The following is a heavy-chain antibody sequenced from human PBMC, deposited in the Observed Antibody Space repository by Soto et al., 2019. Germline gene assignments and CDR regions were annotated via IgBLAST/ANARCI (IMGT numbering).Heavy chain of an antibody. Sequence: SETLSLTCNVSGGSISSGYYYWSWIRQPPGKGLEWIGYIYYIGSTYYNPSLKSRVTISVDTSKNQFSLKLSSVTAADTAVYYCARVWYYDSSGYYGRVDPWGQGILVIVSP. V-gene: IGHV4-30-4*01. D-gene: IGHD3-22*01. J-gene: IGHJ5*02. CDR3: ARVWYYDSSGYYGRVDP. CDR1: GGSISSGYYY. CDR2: IYYIGST.